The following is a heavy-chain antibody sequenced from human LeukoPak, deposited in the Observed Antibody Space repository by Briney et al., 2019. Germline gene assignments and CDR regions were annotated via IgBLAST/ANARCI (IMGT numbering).Heavy chain of an antibody. Sequence: SETLSLTCAVYGGSFSGYYWSWIRQPPGKGLEWIGEINHSGSTNYNPSLKSRVTISVDTSKNQFSLKLSSVTAADTAVYYCASGMIVVAYWGQGTLVTVSS. CDR2: INHSGST. V-gene: IGHV4-34*01. J-gene: IGHJ4*02. CDR3: ASGMIVVAY. CDR1: GGSFSGYY. D-gene: IGHD3-22*01.